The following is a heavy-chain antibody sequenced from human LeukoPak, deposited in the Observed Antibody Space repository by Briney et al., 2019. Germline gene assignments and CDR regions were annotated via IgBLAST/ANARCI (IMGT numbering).Heavy chain of an antibody. Sequence: PGGSLRLSCAASGFTISSNYMTWVRQAPGKGLEWVSLIYTDDTTYYADSVKGQFTISRDNSKNTVYLQMNSLTAEDTAVYYCARRGYDTSGYALDYWGQGTPVTVSS. D-gene: IGHD3-22*01. CDR2: IYTDDTT. CDR3: ARRGYDTSGYALDY. CDR1: GFTISSNY. V-gene: IGHV3-53*01. J-gene: IGHJ4*02.